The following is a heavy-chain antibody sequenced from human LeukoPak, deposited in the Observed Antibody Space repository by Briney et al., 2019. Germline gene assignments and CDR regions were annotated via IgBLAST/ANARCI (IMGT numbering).Heavy chain of an antibody. CDR3: AKAFPPTGGIAAAGEGH. D-gene: IGHD6-13*01. V-gene: IGHV3-23*01. Sequence: GGSLRLSCAASGFTFSSYAMSWVRQAPGKGLEWVSAISGSGGSTYYADSVKGRFTISRDNSKNTLYLQMNSLRPEDTAVYYCAKAFPPTGGIAAAGEGHWGQGTLVTVSS. CDR1: GFTFSSYA. J-gene: IGHJ4*02. CDR2: ISGSGGST.